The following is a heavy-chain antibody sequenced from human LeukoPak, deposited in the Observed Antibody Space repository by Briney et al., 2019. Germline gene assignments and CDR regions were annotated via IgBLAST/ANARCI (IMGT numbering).Heavy chain of an antibody. V-gene: IGHV3-9*01. CDR2: ISWNSGSI. J-gene: IGHJ4*02. CDR3: AKDLFDDILTGDIDY. D-gene: IGHD3-9*01. CDR1: GFTFDDYA. Sequence: GGSLRLSCAASGFTFDDYAMHWVRQAPGKGLEWVSGISWNSGSIGYADSVKGRFTISRDNAKNSLYLQMNSLRAEDTALYYCAKDLFDDILTGDIDYWGQGTLVTASS.